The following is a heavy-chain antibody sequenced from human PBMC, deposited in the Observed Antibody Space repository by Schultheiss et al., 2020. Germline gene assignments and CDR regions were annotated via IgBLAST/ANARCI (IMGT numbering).Heavy chain of an antibody. CDR3: ARGLQLWLFPGPLGY. CDR2: ISAYNGNT. CDR1: GYTFTSYG. V-gene: IGHV1-18*01. Sequence: ASVKVSCKASGYTFTSYGISWVRQAPGQGLEWMGWISAYNGNTNYAQKLQGRVTMTTDTSTSTAYMELRSLRSDDTAVYYCARGLQLWLFPGPLGYWGKGTLVTVSS. J-gene: IGHJ4*02. D-gene: IGHD5-18*01.